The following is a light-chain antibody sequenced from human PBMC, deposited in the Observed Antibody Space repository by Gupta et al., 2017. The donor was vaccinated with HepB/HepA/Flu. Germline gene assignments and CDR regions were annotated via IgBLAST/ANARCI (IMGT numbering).Light chain of an antibody. CDR2: SNN. Sequence: QSVLTQPPSMSGAPWQRVTIPCTGSSSNIGADYEVHWYKHLPGTEPDRLIDSNNNRPSAVNDRGLCYSAGNNASPHTIGLQAEEEEDDYCKYSDTSLNTVVFGGGTKLTVL. J-gene: IGLJ2*01. V-gene: IGLV1-40*01. CDR3: KYSDTSLNTVV. CDR1: SSNIGADYE.